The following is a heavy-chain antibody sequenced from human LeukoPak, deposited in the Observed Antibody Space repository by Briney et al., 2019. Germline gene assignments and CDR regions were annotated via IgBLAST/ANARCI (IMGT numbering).Heavy chain of an antibody. CDR1: GGSISSGGYY. V-gene: IGHV4-30-2*01. CDR2: IHHSGST. CDR3: ARDQSTQMYDVFDP. J-gene: IGHJ5*02. Sequence: SETLSLTCTVSGGSISSGGYYWSWIRQPLGKGLEWIGYIHHSGSTYYNPSLKSRVTISVDRSKNQFSLKLSSVTAADTAVYYCARDQSTQMYDVFDPWGQGTLVTVSS. D-gene: IGHD3-3*01.